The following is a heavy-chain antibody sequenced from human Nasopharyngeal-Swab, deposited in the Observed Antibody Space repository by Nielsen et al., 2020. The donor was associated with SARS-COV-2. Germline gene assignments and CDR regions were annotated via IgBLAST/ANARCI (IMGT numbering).Heavy chain of an antibody. Sequence: GGSLRLSCAASGFTFSSYDMHWVRQATGKGLEWVSAIGTAGDTYYPGSVKGRFTISRENAKNSLYLQMNSLRAGDTAVYYCARDLYSSGGKYYYYGMDVWGQGTTVTVS. CDR2: IGTAGDT. CDR3: ARDLYSSGGKYYYYGMDV. D-gene: IGHD6-19*01. V-gene: IGHV3-13*04. CDR1: GFTFSSYD. J-gene: IGHJ6*02.